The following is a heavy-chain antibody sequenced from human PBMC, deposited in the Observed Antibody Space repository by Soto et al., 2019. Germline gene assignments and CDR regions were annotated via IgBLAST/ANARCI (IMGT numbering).Heavy chain of an antibody. CDR2: INHSGST. J-gene: IGHJ3*02. V-gene: IGHV4-34*01. Sequence: SETLSLTCAVYGGSFSGYYWSWIRQPPGKGPEWIGEINHSGSTNYNPSLKSRVTISVDTSKNQFSLKLSSVTAADTAVYYCARDSFYDYVWGSYRNDAFDIWGQGTMVTVSS. CDR3: ARDSFYDYVWGSYRNDAFDI. D-gene: IGHD3-16*02. CDR1: GGSFSGYY.